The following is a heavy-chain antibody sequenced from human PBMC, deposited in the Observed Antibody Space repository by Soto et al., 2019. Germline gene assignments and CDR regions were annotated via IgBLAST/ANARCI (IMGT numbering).Heavy chain of an antibody. J-gene: IGHJ6*02. CDR3: ARRGKDNYYYVMDV. Sequence: PGESLKISCKGAGYSFTSYWISWVRQMPGKGLEWMGIIYPDDSDTRYSPSFQGQVTFSADKSISTAYLQWDSLKASDTAMYYCARRGKDNYYYVMDVWGQGTTVTVSS. CDR2: IYPDDSDT. V-gene: IGHV5-51*01. CDR1: GYSFTSYW. D-gene: IGHD1-1*01.